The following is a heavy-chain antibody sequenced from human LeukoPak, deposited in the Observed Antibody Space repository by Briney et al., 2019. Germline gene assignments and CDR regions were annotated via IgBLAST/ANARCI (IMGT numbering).Heavy chain of an antibody. V-gene: IGHV4-39*07. D-gene: IGHD3-3*01. CDR3: ARRGKITVFGVVITNWFDP. CDR1: GGSISSSSYY. CDR2: INHSGST. J-gene: IGHJ5*02. Sequence: SETLSLTCTVSGGSISSSSYYWSWIRQPPGRGLEWIGEINHSGSTNYNPSLKSRVTISVDTSKNQFSLKLSSVTAADTAVYYCARRGKITVFGVVITNWFDPWGQGTLVTVSS.